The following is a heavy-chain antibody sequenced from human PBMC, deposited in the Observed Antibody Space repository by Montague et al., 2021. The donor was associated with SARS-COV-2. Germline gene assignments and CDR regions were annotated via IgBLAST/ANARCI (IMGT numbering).Heavy chain of an antibody. Sequence: SETLSLTCTASGVSVTDYYWSWIRQPPGKGLEWIGSIYYSGSTYYNPSLKSRVTISVDTSKNQFSLKLSSVTAADTAVYYCARFPTSYYYDSKAAPATPDAFDIWGQGTMVTVSS. CDR3: ARFPTSYYYDSKAAPATPDAFDI. V-gene: IGHV4-39*01. CDR1: GVSVTDYY. CDR2: IYYSGST. J-gene: IGHJ3*02. D-gene: IGHD3-22*01.